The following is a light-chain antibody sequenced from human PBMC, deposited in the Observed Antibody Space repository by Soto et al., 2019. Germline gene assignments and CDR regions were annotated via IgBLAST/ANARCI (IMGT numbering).Light chain of an antibody. V-gene: IGKV3D-15*01. J-gene: IGKJ4*01. Sequence: EIVMTQSPPTLSVSPVERATLSCRASQSVGSKLACYQQRPGQAPRLLIYDASNRATGIPARFSGSGSGTEFSLTISSLQSEDFAVYSCQQYGDWPGAFGGGTKVEIK. CDR1: QSVGSK. CDR2: DAS. CDR3: QQYGDWPGA.